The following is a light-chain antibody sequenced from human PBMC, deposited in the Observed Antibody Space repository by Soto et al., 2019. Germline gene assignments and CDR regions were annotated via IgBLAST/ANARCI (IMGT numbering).Light chain of an antibody. V-gene: IGKV3-15*01. CDR3: QQYNSWPPWT. J-gene: IGKJ1*01. Sequence: EIVMTQSPATLSVSPGERATLSCRASESVNSSLAWYQQKPGQAPRLLINGASTRATGIPARFSGSGSATEFTLTISSLKSEDFAVYYCQQYNSWPPWTFGQGTKVDIK. CDR2: GAS. CDR1: ESVNSS.